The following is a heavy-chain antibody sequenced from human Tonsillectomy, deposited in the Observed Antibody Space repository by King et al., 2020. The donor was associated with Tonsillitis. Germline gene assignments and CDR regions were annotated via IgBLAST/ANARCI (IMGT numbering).Heavy chain of an antibody. D-gene: IGHD6-19*01. Sequence: VQLVESGGGLVQPGGSLRLSCAASGFTFSSYAMSWVRQAPGKGLEWISGVSGSGGSTYNADSVKGRFTISRDNSKNTLYLQMNSLRADDTAVYYCAKVGYSSGWYAEFFQHWGQGTLVTVSS. CDR3: AKVGYSSGWYAEFFQH. CDR1: GFTFSSYA. CDR2: VSGSGGST. J-gene: IGHJ1*01. V-gene: IGHV3-23*04.